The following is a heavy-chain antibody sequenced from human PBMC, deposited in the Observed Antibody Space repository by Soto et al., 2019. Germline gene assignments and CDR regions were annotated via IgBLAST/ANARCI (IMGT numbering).Heavy chain of an antibody. CDR2: IYYSGST. D-gene: IGHD5-18*01. CDR1: GGSISSGDYY. V-gene: IGHV4-30-4*01. J-gene: IGHJ5*02. CDR3: ARDRDTAMPLALYH. Sequence: SEPLSVICTVCGGSISSGDYYWSWIRQPPGKGLEWIGYIYYSGSTYYNPSLKSRVTISVDTSKNQFSLKLSSVTAADTAVYYCARDRDTAMPLALYHWGQGTLVTVS.